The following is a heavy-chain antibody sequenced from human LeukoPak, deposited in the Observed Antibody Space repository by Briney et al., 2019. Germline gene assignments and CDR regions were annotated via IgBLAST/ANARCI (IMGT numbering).Heavy chain of an antibody. Sequence: GGSLRLSCAPSGFTFSSHWIHWVRQAPGEGLVWVSFINNDGRVTSYAHSVKGRFTISRDNPKNTLYLQMNTLRADDTAMYYCARGGLGAVDYWGPGTLVTVSS. CDR3: ARGGLGAVDY. V-gene: IGHV3-74*01. CDR2: INNDGRVT. J-gene: IGHJ4*02. CDR1: GFTFSSHW. D-gene: IGHD3/OR15-3a*01.